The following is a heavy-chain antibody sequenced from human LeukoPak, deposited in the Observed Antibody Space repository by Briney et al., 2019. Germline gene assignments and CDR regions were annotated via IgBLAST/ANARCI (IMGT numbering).Heavy chain of an antibody. D-gene: IGHD5-24*01. V-gene: IGHV3-7*05. CDR2: IKEDGSEK. CDR1: GFTFSIYW. Sequence: GGSLRLSCAASGFTFSIYWMTWVRQAPGKGLEWVANIKEDGSEKYYADTVKGRFTTSRDNAKHSLYLQLNSLRAEDTAVYYCTRMAGGLWDYWGQGTLVTVSS. J-gene: IGHJ4*02. CDR3: TRMAGGLWDY.